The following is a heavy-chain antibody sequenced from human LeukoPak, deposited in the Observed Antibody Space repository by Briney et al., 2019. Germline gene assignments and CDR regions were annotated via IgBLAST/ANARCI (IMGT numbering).Heavy chain of an antibody. CDR1: GFTFSSYS. J-gene: IGHJ6*02. Sequence: PGGSLRLSCAASGFTFSSYSMNWVRQAPGKGLEWVSSISSSSSYIYYADSVKGRFTISRDNAKSMLYLQMDSLRAEDTAVYYCVKDGRVSSITYYGMDVWGQGTTVTVS. CDR3: VKDGRVSSITYYGMDV. CDR2: ISSSSSYI. D-gene: IGHD1-20*01. V-gene: IGHV3-21*06.